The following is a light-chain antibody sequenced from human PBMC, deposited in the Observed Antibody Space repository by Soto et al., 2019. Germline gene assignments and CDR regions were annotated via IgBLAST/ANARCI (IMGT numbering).Light chain of an antibody. CDR2: GND. CDR3: QSYDRSLSGSV. CDR1: SSNIGAGYD. J-gene: IGLJ1*01. Sequence: QSVLTQPPSVCGAPGQGVTISCTGSSSNIGAGYDVHWYQQLPGAAPKLLIFGNDNWPSGVPDRFSGSRSGTSASLAITGLQAEDEADYYCQSYDRSLSGSVFGAGTKLTVL. V-gene: IGLV1-40*01.